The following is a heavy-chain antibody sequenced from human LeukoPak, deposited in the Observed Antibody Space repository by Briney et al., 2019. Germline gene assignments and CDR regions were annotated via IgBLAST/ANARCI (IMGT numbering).Heavy chain of an antibody. CDR3: AKGYGWEASYYYYYMDV. CDR1: GFTFSSYA. V-gene: IGHV3-23*01. CDR2: ISDSGSST. J-gene: IGHJ6*03. Sequence: GGSLRVSCAASGFTFSSYAMSWVRQAPGKGLEWVSDISDSGSSTYYADSVKGRFTISRDNSKNTLYLQMNSLRAEDTAVYYCAKGYGWEASYYYYYMDVWGKGTTVTISS. D-gene: IGHD1-26*01.